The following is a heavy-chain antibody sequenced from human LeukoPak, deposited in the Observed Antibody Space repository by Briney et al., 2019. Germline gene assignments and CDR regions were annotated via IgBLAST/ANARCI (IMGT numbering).Heavy chain of an antibody. D-gene: IGHD5-12*01. J-gene: IGHJ4*02. CDR3: TTGMRVATLDY. V-gene: IGHV3-15*01. Sequence: GGSLRLSCAASGFTFSNAWMSWVRQAPGKGLEWVGRIKSKTDGGTTDYAAPVKGRFTTSRDDSKNTLYLQMNSLKTEDTAVYYCTTGMRVATLDYWGQGTLVTVSS. CDR2: IKSKTDGGTT. CDR1: GFTFSNAW.